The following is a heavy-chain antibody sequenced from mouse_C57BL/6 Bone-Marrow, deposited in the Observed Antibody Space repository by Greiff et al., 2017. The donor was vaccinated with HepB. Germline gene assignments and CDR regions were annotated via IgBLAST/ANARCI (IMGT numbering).Heavy chain of an antibody. J-gene: IGHJ1*03. CDR1: GFTFTDYY. V-gene: IGHV7-3*01. CDR2: IRNKANGYTT. D-gene: IGHD1-1*01. Sequence: EVQLVESGGGLVQPGGSLSLSCAASGFTFTDYYMSWVRQPPGKALEWLGFIRNKANGYTTEYSASVKGRFTISRDNSQSILYLQMNALRAEDSATYYCARPGSSYVYWYFDVWGTGTTVTVSS. CDR3: ARPGSSYVYWYFDV.